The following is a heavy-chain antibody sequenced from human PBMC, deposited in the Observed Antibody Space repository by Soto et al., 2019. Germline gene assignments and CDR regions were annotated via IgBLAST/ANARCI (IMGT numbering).Heavy chain of an antibody. CDR2: INWKSDI. V-gene: IGHV3-9*01. CDR3: AISQDRGGSSTFRN. Sequence: GGCLRIACAVCGLRFDNNAMHWVRQAPEKGLEWVSGINWKSDIGYADSVKGRFTISRDNAENSLYLQMNSLRAEDTALYYCAISQDRGGSSTFRNWGQRTQVTVSS. D-gene: IGHD1-26*01. J-gene: IGHJ4*02. CDR1: GLRFDNNA.